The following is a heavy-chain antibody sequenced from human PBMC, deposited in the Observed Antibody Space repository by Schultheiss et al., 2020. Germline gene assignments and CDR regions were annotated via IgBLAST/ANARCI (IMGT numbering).Heavy chain of an antibody. CDR3: TSYGDYSYWYFDL. Sequence: GESLKISCTASGFTFGDYAMSWFRQAPGKGLEWVGFIRSKAYGGTTEYAAYVKGRFTISRDDSKSIAHLQMNSLKTEDTAVYYCTSYGDYSYWYFDLWGRGTLVTVSS. J-gene: IGHJ2*01. V-gene: IGHV3-49*03. CDR1: GFTFGDYA. CDR2: IRSKAYGGTT. D-gene: IGHD4-17*01.